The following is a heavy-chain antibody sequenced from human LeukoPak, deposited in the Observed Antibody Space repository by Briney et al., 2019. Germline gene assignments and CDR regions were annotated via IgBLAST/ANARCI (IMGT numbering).Heavy chain of an antibody. D-gene: IGHD4-17*01. CDR2: IYYSGSI. Sequence: SETLSLTCTVSGGSISSYYWSWIRQPPGKGLEWIGYIYYSGSINYNPSLKSRVTISVDTSKNQFSLKLSSVTAADTAVYYCAGVTTSTPLLYFDYWGQGTLVTVSS. CDR1: GGSISSYY. V-gene: IGHV4-59*12. J-gene: IGHJ4*02. CDR3: AGVTTSTPLLYFDY.